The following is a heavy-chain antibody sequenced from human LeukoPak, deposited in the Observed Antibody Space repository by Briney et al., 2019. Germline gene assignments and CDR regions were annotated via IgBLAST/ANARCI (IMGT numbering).Heavy chain of an antibody. V-gene: IGHV1-8*01. D-gene: IGHD4-11*01. CDR2: MNPNSGNT. CDR3: ARGLSTVTTHYYYMDV. J-gene: IGHJ6*03. Sequence: ASVKVSCKASGYTFTSYDINWLRQATGQGLEWMGWMNPNSGNTGYAQKFQGRVTMTRNTSISTAYMELSSLRSEDTAVYYCARGLSTVTTHYYYMDVWGKGTTVTVSS. CDR1: GYTFTSYD.